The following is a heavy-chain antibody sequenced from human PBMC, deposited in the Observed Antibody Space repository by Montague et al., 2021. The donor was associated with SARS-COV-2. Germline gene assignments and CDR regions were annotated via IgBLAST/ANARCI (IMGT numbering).Heavy chain of an antibody. V-gene: IGHV4-59*13. J-gene: IGHJ6*02. Sequence: SETLSLTCTVSGGSISGYYWNWIRQPPGKGLEWIGNIYSSGSTXXXPSXXXRVTMSVDTSKNQLSLNLSSVTAADTAVYYCARDSLVASYYYYGVDVWGQGTTVTVAS. CDR2: IYSSGST. CDR1: GGSISGYY. D-gene: IGHD2-2*01. CDR3: ARDSLVASYYYYGVDV.